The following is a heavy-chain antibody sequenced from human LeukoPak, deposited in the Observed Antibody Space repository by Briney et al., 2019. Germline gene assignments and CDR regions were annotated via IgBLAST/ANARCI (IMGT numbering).Heavy chain of an antibody. V-gene: IGHV3-7*01. CDR3: GYTNNFYH. CDR1: GLTISGQW. CDR2: IKHDGSEE. J-gene: IGHJ4*02. Sequence: GGSLRLSCVASGLTISGQWMNWVRQAPGQGLEWVANIKHDGSEEYYVDSVKGRFTISRDDGRNSVSLQMNSVRAEDTAVYYCGYTNNFYHWGQGTLVVVSS. D-gene: IGHD3-16*02.